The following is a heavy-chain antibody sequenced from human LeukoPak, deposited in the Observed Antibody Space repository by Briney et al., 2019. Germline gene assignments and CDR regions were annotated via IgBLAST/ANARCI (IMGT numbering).Heavy chain of an antibody. J-gene: IGHJ4*02. Sequence: ASVTVSCKSSGYTFINYGISWVRQAPGQGLEWMGWISAYNGDTNYAQKLQGRVTMTTDTSTSTAYMEVRSLRSDDTAVYYCARDDGIGSGSYSFDYWGQGTLVTVSS. V-gene: IGHV1-18*01. CDR3: ARDDGIGSGSYSFDY. CDR1: GYTFINYG. D-gene: IGHD3-10*01. CDR2: ISAYNGDT.